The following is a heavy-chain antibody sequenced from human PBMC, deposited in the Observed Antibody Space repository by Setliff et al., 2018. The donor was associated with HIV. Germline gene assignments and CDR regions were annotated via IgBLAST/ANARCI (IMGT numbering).Heavy chain of an antibody. CDR2: ISWNSGSI. J-gene: IGHJ3*02. CDR1: GFTFDDYT. V-gene: IGHV3-9*01. Sequence: GGSLRLSCAASGFTFDDYTMQWVRQTPGKGLEWVSGISWNSGSIGYADSVKGRFTISRDNAKNSLYLQMNSLRAEDTALYYCAKDIIPTTDGDAFDIWGQGTMVTVSS. CDR3: AKDIIPTTDGDAFDI.